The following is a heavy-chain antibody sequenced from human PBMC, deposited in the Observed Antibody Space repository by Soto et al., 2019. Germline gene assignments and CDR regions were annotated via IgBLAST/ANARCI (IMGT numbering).Heavy chain of an antibody. D-gene: IGHD5-12*01. CDR3: ARDLGGYVHLWDKSNY. V-gene: IGHV3-30*04. CDR1: GFRFSGFG. CDR2: ISVDAREK. J-gene: IGHJ1*01. Sequence: QVQLVESGGGVVQPGASLTLSCAASGFRFSGFGMHWVRQAPGKGLEWVAVISVDAREKFYADSVKGRFSISRDDSHSKVFLQINSLRREDTGVYYCARDLGGYVHLWDKSNYWGQGTMVNVS.